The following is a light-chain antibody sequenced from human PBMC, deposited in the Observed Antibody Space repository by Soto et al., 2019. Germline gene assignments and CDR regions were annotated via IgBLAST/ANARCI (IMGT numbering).Light chain of an antibody. Sequence: QSALTQPPSASGSPGQSVTISCTGTSRDVGAYNYVSWYQQHPGKAPKLMIYAVTERPSGVPDRFSASKSGNTASLTVSGLQAEYEADYYCSSYAGSNHLVFGGGTKLTVL. CDR2: AVT. CDR1: SRDVGAYNY. V-gene: IGLV2-8*01. CDR3: SSYAGSNHLV. J-gene: IGLJ2*01.